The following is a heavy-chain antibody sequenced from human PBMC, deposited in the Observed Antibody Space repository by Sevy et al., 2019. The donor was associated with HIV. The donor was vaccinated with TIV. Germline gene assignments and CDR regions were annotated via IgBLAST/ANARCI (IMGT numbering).Heavy chain of an antibody. CDR3: ARPRANYVDNYFFYAMDV. V-gene: IGHV3-11*04. CDR2: ISSSGSTV. D-gene: IGHD4-17*01. CDR1: GFTFSDYY. J-gene: IGHJ6*02. Sequence: GGSLRLSCAVSGFTFSDYYMTWIRQAPGKGLEWVSYISSSGSTVYYADSVKGRFTISRDNGKNSLYLQMNSLRAEDTAVYYCARPRANYVDNYFFYAMDVWGQGTTVTVSS.